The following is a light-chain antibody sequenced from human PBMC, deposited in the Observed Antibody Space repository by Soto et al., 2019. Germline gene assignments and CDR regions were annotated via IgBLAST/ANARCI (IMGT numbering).Light chain of an antibody. J-gene: IGLJ1*01. V-gene: IGLV2-14*01. CDR3: RSYTRSITSYV. Sequence: QSALTQPASVSGSPVQSITISCTGTSSDVGGYNYVSWYQQHPGKAPKLMIYEVSNRPSRVSNRFSGSKSGNTASLTIAGLQAEDEADYYSRSYTRSITSYVFGTGTMVTVL. CDR1: SSDVGGYNY. CDR2: EVS.